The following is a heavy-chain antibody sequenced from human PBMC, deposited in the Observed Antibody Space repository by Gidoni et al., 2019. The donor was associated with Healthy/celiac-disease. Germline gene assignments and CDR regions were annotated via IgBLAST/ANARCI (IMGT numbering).Heavy chain of an antibody. D-gene: IGHD6-19*01. J-gene: IGHJ5*02. CDR2: MNPNSGNT. V-gene: IGHV1-8*01. CDR3: ASGRQWPLRDWFDP. Sequence: QAQLAQSGAEVKNPGASVKVSCKASGSTFTSDDINWVRQPTGQGLEWTGGMNPNSGNTDYAQKFQGRVTMTRNTSISTAYMELSSLRSEDTAVYYCASGRQWPLRDWFDPWGQGTLVTVSS. CDR1: GSTFTSDD.